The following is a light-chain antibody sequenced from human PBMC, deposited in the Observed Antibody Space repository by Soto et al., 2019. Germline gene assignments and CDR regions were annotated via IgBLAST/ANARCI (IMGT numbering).Light chain of an antibody. Sequence: ENVLTQSPGTLSLSPGERANLSCRASQSVSSNYLAGYQQKPGQAPRLLIYGASSRATDSPDRFSGGGSGTDFTLTISRVETEDFAVYYCQQYVTSPWTFGQGTKVEL. CDR2: GAS. V-gene: IGKV3-20*01. CDR1: QSVSSNY. J-gene: IGKJ1*01. CDR3: QQYVTSPWT.